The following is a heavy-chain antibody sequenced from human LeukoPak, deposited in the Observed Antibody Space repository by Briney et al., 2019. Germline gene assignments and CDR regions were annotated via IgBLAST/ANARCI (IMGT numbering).Heavy chain of an antibody. CDR1: GGSFSGYY. Sequence: SETLSLTCAVYGGSFSGYYWSWLPQPPGKGLEWIGEINHSGSTSYNPSLKSRVTISVDTSKNQFSLKLSSVTAADTAVYYCARGYSSGLYFDYWGQGTLVTVSS. D-gene: IGHD6-19*01. CDR3: ARGYSSGLYFDY. J-gene: IGHJ4*02. V-gene: IGHV4-34*01. CDR2: INHSGST.